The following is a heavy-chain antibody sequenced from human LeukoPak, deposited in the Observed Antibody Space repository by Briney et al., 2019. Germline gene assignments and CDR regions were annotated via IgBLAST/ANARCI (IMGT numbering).Heavy chain of an antibody. D-gene: IGHD3-22*01. CDR1: GGSISSGGYS. V-gene: IGHV4-30-4*07. CDR3: AREHKDSSGYYGSFDY. J-gene: IGHJ4*02. Sequence: SETLSLTCAVSGGSISSGGYSWNWIRQPPGKGLEWIGYIFYSGATYYNPSLKSRVTMSVDTSKNQFSLRLRSVTAADTAMYYCAREHKDSSGYYGSFDYWGQGTLVTVSS. CDR2: IFYSGAT.